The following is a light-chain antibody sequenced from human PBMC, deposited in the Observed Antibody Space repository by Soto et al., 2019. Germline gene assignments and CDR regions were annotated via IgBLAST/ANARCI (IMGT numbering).Light chain of an antibody. CDR2: EVS. Sequence: QSVLTQPLSASGSPGQSVTISCTGTSSDVGGYNYVSWYQQHPGKAPKVIIYEVSKRPSGVPDRFSGSKSGSTASLTVSGLQAEDEADYYCSSYAVTNIFVFGTGTKGTVL. CDR3: SSYAVTNIFV. CDR1: SSDVGGYNY. V-gene: IGLV2-8*01. J-gene: IGLJ1*01.